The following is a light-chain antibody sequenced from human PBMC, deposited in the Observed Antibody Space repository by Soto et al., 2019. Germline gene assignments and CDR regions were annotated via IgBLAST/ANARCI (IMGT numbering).Light chain of an antibody. Sequence: QSVLTQPASVSGSPGQSITISCTGTSSDVGGYNYVSWYQQHPGKAPKLMIYDVSNRPSGVSNRFSGSKSGNTASLTISGVQAEDEADYYCSSYTSSSTLVVFGTGTKVTVL. CDR1: SSDVGGYNY. CDR3: SSYTSSSTLVV. CDR2: DVS. J-gene: IGLJ1*01. V-gene: IGLV2-14*01.